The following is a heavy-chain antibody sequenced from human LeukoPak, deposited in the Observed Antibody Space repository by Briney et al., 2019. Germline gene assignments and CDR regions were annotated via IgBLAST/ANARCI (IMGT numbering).Heavy chain of an antibody. CDR3: AKESYCSGGSCYSLYDDVFDI. CDR1: GFTFSSYA. Sequence: GGSLRLSCAASGFTFSSYAMSWVRQAPGKGLEWVSAISGSGGSTYYADSVKGRFTISRDNSKNTLYLQMNSLRAEDTAVYYCAKESYCSGGSCYSLYDDVFDIWGQGTMVTVSS. D-gene: IGHD2-15*01. J-gene: IGHJ3*02. CDR2: ISGSGGST. V-gene: IGHV3-23*01.